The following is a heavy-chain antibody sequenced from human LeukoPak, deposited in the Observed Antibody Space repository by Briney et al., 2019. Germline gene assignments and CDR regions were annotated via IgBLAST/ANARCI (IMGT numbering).Heavy chain of an antibody. CDR1: GFTLSSYE. J-gene: IGHJ6*02. Sequence: GGSLRLSCAASGFTLSSYEMNWVRQAPGKGLEWVSYISSSGSTIYYADSVKGRFIISRDNAKNPLYLQMNSLRAEDTAVYYCAGDKDMVRGIWNYYFGMDVWGQGTTVTVSS. CDR3: AGDKDMVRGIWNYYFGMDV. V-gene: IGHV3-48*03. CDR2: ISSSGSTI. D-gene: IGHD3-10*01.